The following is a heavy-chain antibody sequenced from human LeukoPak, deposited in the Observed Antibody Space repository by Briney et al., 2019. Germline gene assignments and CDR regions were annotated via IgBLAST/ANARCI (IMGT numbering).Heavy chain of an antibody. CDR3: ARGLISQYYYGSGSYAVRDDYYYYMDV. J-gene: IGHJ6*03. CDR1: GFTVSSNY. CDR2: IYSGGST. V-gene: IGHV3-66*01. D-gene: IGHD3-10*01. Sequence: GGSLRLSCAASGFTVSSNYMSWVRQAPGKGLEWVSVIYSGGSTYYADSAKGRFTISRDNAKNSLFLQMNSLRAEDTAVYYCARGLISQYYYGSGSYAVRDDYYYYMDVWGKGTTVTISS.